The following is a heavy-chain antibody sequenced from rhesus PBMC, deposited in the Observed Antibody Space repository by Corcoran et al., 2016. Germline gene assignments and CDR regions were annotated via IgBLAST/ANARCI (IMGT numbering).Heavy chain of an antibody. CDR1: GDSISSIW. D-gene: IGHD3-34*01. V-gene: IGHV4-80*01. Sequence: QVQLQESGPGLVKPSENLSLTCAVSGDSISSIWRCWISQPPRKGMEWIGEINGNNGITDYNPSLKTRVTISKDASKNQCSLKLSAVTAADTAVYYCASPGVGDYYDDGLDSWGQGVVVTVSS. J-gene: IGHJ6*01. CDR2: INGNNGIT. CDR3: ASPGVGDYYDDGLDS.